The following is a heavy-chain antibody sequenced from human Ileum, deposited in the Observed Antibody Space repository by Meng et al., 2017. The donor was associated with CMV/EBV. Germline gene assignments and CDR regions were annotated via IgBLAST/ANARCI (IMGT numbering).Heavy chain of an antibody. D-gene: IGHD2-8*02. V-gene: IGHV3-33*06. CDR2: IWYDGSNK. Sequence: GESLKISCAASGFTFSSYGMHWVRQAPGKGLEWVAVIWYDGSNKYYADSVKGRFTISRDNSKNTLYLQMNSLRAEDTALYYCAKRGSGGYCTATGCPPFDSWGQGTLVTVSS. CDR1: GFTFSSYG. J-gene: IGHJ4*02. CDR3: AKRGSGGYCTATGCPPFDS.